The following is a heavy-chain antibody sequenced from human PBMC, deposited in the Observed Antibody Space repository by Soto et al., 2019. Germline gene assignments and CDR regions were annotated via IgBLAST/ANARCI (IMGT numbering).Heavy chain of an antibody. Sequence: SETLSLTCAVYAGSFSHYYWNWIRQSPGKGLGWIGKIKHSGSSNYNPSLGSRVSISVDMSKNQFSLRLTSVTAADTAVYYCARGGSSDWQVALDIWGQGTMVTVSS. V-gene: IGHV4-34*01. J-gene: IGHJ3*02. CDR2: IKHSGSS. CDR3: ARGGSSDWQVALDI. CDR1: AGSFSHYY. D-gene: IGHD6-19*01.